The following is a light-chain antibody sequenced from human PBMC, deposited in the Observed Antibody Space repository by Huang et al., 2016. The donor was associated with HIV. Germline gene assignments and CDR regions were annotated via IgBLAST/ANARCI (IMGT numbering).Light chain of an antibody. CDR1: QTVSAN. CDR2: GTS. J-gene: IGKJ1*01. Sequence: EIVMTQFPATLSVSPGERATLSCRASQTVSANLAWYQQRPGQAPRLLIYGTSTRATGVPARFSGSGSGTEFTLTISSLQSEDFAVYYCQQYANWPPGTFGQGTKVESK. CDR3: QQYANWPPGT. V-gene: IGKV3-15*01.